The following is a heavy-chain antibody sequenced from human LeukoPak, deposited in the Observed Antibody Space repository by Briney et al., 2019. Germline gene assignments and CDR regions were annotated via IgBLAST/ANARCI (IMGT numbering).Heavy chain of an antibody. CDR3: ARGTITMTRHDFDY. J-gene: IGHJ4*02. CDR2: INPNSGGT. D-gene: IGHD3-22*01. V-gene: IGHV1-2*02. Sequence: ASVKVSCKASGYTFTGYYMHWVRQAPGQGLEWMGWINPNSGGTNYAQKFQGRVTMTRDTSISTAYMELTRLRSEDTAVYYCARGTITMTRHDFDYWGQGTLVTVSS. CDR1: GYTFTGYY.